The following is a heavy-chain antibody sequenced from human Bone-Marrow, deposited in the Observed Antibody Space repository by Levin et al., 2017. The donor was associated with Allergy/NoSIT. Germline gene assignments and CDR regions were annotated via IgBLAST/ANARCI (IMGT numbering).Heavy chain of an antibody. D-gene: IGHD1-26*01. J-gene: IGHJ5*02. CDR3: AKQSIVGGANWFDP. V-gene: IGHV4-59*01. CDR1: GGSISYYY. Sequence: SQTLSLTCAVSGGSISYYYWSWIRQSPEKGLEWIGFIYSTGTTSYNPSLKSRVTISVDTSKNQFSLNLKSVTAADTAVYYCAKQSIVGGANWFDPWGQGILVTVSS. CDR2: IYSTGTT.